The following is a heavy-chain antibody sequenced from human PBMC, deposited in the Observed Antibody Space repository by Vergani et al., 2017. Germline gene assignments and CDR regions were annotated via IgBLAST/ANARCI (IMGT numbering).Heavy chain of an antibody. CDR2: IRSKANSYAT. CDR1: GFTFSGSA. J-gene: IGHJ6*04. CDR3: TRTTYYYDSSGYREDV. Sequence: EVQLVESGGGLVQPGGSLKLSCAASGFTFSGSAMHWVRQASGKGLEWVGRIRSKANSYATAYAASVKGRFTISRDDSKNTAYLQMNSLKTEDTAVYYCTRTTYYYDSSGYREDVWGKGTTVTVSS. V-gene: IGHV3-73*02. D-gene: IGHD3-22*01.